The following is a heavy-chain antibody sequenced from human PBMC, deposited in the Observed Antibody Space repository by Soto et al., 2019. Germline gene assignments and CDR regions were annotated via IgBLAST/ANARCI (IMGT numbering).Heavy chain of an antibody. CDR3: ASSVAKYYYYGMDV. CDR1: GGTFSSYA. Sequence: QVQLVQSGAEVKKPGSSVKVSCKASGGTFSSYAISWVRQAPGQGLEWMGGIIPIFGTANYAQKFQGRVTITADESTSTAYMELSNLSSEETAVYYCASSVAKYYYYGMDVWGQGTTVTVSS. D-gene: IGHD5-12*01. V-gene: IGHV1-69*12. CDR2: IIPIFGTA. J-gene: IGHJ6*02.